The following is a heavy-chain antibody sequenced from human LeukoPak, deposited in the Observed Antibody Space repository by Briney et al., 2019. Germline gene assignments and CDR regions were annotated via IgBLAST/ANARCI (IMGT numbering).Heavy chain of an antibody. V-gene: IGHV4-30-4*08. D-gene: IGHD2-8*01. CDR2: IYYSGST. Sequence: PSQTLSLTCTVSGGSISSGDYYWSWIRQPPGKGLEWIGYIYYSGSTYYNPSLKSRVTISVDTSKNQFSQKLSSVTAADTAVYYCARAPYSDSWYYFDYWGQGTLVTVSS. CDR3: ARAPYSDSWYYFDY. J-gene: IGHJ4*02. CDR1: GGSISSGDYY.